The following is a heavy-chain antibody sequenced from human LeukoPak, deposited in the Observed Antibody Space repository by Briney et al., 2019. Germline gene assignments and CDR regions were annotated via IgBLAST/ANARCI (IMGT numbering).Heavy chain of an antibody. D-gene: IGHD3-22*01. V-gene: IGHV3-21*01. J-gene: IGHJ4*02. Sequence: GGSLRLSCAASGFTFSSYSVTWVRQAPGKGLEWVSSISSSSSYIYYADSMKGRFTISRDNAKNSLYLQMNSLRAEDTAVYYCAREGSSGYYYPNPDFDYWGQGTLVTVSS. CDR2: ISSSSSYI. CDR1: GFTFSSYS. CDR3: AREGSSGYYYPNPDFDY.